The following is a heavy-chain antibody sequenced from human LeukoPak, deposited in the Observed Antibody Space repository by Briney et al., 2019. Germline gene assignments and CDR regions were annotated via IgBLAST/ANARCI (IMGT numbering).Heavy chain of an antibody. D-gene: IGHD3-3*01. V-gene: IGHV3-43*01. Sequence: GGSLRLSCAASGFTFDDYTMHWVRQAPGKGLEWVSLISWDGGSTYYADSVKGRFTISRDNSKNSLYLQMNSLRDEDMAVYYCARDGDRISDFWSGEVRDYGMDVWGQGTTVTVSS. CDR2: ISWDGGST. CDR3: ARDGDRISDFWSGEVRDYGMDV. J-gene: IGHJ6*02. CDR1: GFTFDDYT.